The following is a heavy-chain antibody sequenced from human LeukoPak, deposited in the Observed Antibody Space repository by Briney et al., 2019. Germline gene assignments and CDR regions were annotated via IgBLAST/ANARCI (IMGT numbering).Heavy chain of an antibody. J-gene: IGHJ3*02. Sequence: QPGGSLRLSCAASGFTFSSYAMSWVRQAPGKGLEWVSAISGGGGSTYHADSVKGRFTISRNNSKNTLYLQMNSLRAEDTAVYYGEKDLEYSSSQDAFDIWGQGTMVTVSS. CDR2: ISGGGGST. CDR3: EKDLEYSSSQDAFDI. D-gene: IGHD6-6*01. CDR1: GFTFSSYA. V-gene: IGHV3-23*01.